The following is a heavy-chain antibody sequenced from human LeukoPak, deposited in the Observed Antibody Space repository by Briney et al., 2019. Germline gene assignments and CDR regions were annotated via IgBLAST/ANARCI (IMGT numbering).Heavy chain of an antibody. D-gene: IGHD3-10*01. J-gene: IGHJ4*02. CDR3: AKRSMVRGENFYYFDY. Sequence: GGSLRLSCAASGFTFSSYWMHWVRQAPGKGLVWVSRINSDGSSTSYADSVKGRFTISRDNSNNTLYLQMNSLRADDTAVYYCAKRSMVRGENFYYFDYWGQGTLVTVSS. CDR1: GFTFSSYW. V-gene: IGHV3-74*01. CDR2: INSDGSST.